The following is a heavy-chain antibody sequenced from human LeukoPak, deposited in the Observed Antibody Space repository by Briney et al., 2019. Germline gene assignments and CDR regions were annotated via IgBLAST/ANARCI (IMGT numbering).Heavy chain of an antibody. CDR2: IAGSSNYI. J-gene: IGHJ6*02. V-gene: IGHV3-21*04. Sequence: QSGGSLRLSCAASGFTFRNHYMNWVRQAPGKGLERVSSIAGSSNYIYYADSVRGRFTISRDNSKNTLYLQMNSLRAEDTAVYYCARAQGFGELLRPGYYYYGMDVWGQGTTVTVSS. CDR1: GFTFRNHY. D-gene: IGHD3-10*01. CDR3: ARAQGFGELLRPGYYYYGMDV.